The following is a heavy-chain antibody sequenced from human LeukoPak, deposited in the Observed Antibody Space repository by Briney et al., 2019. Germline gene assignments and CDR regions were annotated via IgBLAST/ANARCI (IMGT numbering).Heavy chain of an antibody. CDR3: VRDVSRRIGMDV. J-gene: IGHJ6*02. CDR2: ISPVSSYT. CDR1: GFSFNSYT. V-gene: IGHV3-21*01. D-gene: IGHD2/OR15-2a*01. Sequence: GGSLRLSCLASGFSFNSYTMNWVREAPGKGLEWVSTISPVSSYTWYAESVKGRFTISRDNPKNSLYLQMDSLRGEDTAVYYCVRDVSRRIGMDVWGQGTTVTVSS.